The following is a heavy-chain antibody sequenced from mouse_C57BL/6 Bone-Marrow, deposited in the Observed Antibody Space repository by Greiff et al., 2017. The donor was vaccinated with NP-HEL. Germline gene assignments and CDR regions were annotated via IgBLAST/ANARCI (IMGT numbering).Heavy chain of an antibody. J-gene: IGHJ4*01. D-gene: IGHD2-2*01. V-gene: IGHV1-63*01. Sequence: VQLQQSGAELVRPGTSVKMSCKASGYTFTNYWIGWAKQRPGHGLEWIGDIYPGGGYSNYNEKFKGKATLTADKSSSTAYMQFSRLASEDSAIYDCARRLWLRHYAMDDWGKGTSVTVAS. CDR1: GYTFTNYW. CDR2: IYPGGGYS. CDR3: ARRLWLRHYAMDD.